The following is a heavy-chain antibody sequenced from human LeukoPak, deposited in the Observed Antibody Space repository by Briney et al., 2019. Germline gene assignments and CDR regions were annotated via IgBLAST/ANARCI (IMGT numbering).Heavy chain of an antibody. CDR2: IYTSGST. J-gene: IGHJ4*02. CDR3: ARGVAAASFVY. V-gene: IGHV4-59*10. Sequence: SETLSLTCAVYGGSFSGYYWSWIRQPAGKGLEWIGRIYTSGSTNYNPSLKSRVTISVDTSKNQFSLKLSSVTAADTAVYYCARGVAAASFVYWGQGTLVTVSS. CDR1: GGSFSGYY. D-gene: IGHD6-13*01.